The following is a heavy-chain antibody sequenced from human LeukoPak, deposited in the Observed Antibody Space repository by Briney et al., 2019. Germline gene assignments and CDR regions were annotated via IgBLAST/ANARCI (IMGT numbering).Heavy chain of an antibody. V-gene: IGHV4-34*01. CDR3: ARGLGYSSSKAYY. J-gene: IGHJ4*02. CDR2: INHSGST. CDR1: GGSFSGYY. D-gene: IGHD6-6*01. Sequence: SETLSLTCAVYGGSFSGYYWSWIRQPPGKGLEWIGEINHSGSTNYNPSLKSRVTISVDTSKNQFSLKLSSVTAADTAVYYCARGLGYSSSKAYYWGLGTLVTVSS.